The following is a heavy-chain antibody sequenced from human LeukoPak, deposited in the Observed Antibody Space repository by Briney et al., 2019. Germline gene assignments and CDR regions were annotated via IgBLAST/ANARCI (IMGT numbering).Heavy chain of an antibody. CDR1: GYKFTNSW. J-gene: IGHJ3*02. Sequence: GESLKISCKGSGYKFTNSWIAWVRQMPGKGLEWMGIIYPGDSDTIYSPSFKGQVTISADKSISTAYLQWSSLKASDTAMYYCARPALGGWNDAFDIWGQGTMVTVSS. CDR3: ARPALGGWNDAFDI. V-gene: IGHV5-51*01. CDR2: IYPGDSDT. D-gene: IGHD1-1*01.